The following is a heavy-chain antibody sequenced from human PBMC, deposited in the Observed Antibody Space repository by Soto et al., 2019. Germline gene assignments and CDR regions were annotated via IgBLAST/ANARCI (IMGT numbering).Heavy chain of an antibody. CDR2: IWNHGINK. D-gene: IGHD5-12*01. CDR3: ARGGGYNFGSPEFDY. J-gene: IGHJ4*02. CDR1: GFIFDSHG. Sequence: HVELAESGGGAVQPGRSLRLSCAASGFIFDSHGMHWVRQAPGKGLEWEAVIWNHGINKYYADSVKGRFTISRDNAYNTVFLHTRSLRPADTALYYCARGGGYNFGSPEFDYCGQGAQVTVSS. V-gene: IGHV3-33*01.